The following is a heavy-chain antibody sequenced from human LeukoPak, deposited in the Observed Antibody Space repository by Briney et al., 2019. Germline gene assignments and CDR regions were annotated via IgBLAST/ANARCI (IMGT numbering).Heavy chain of an antibody. J-gene: IGHJ4*02. CDR2: IYYSGST. D-gene: IGHD6-13*01. Sequence: PSETLSLTCTVSGGSISSSSYYWGWIRQPPGKGLEWIGSIYYSGSTYYNPSLKSRVTISVDTSKNQFSLKLRSVTAADTAVYYCARSRGIISDSTLDYWGQGTLVTVSS. CDR1: GGSISSSSYY. V-gene: IGHV4-39*01. CDR3: ARSRGIISDSTLDY.